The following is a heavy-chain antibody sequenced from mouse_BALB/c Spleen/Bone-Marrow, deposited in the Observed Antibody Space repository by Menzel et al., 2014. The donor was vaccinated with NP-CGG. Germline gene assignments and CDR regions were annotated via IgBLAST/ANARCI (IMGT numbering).Heavy chain of an antibody. Sequence: VQLVESGAELVKPGASMKLSCKASGYTFTEYIIHWVKQRSGQGLEWIGWFYPGSGSIKYNEKFKDKATSTADKSSSTVYTELSRLTSEDSAVYFCARHEKANYGNYAMDYWGQGTSVTVSS. CDR1: GYTFTEYI. D-gene: IGHD1-1*01. V-gene: IGHV1-62-2*01. CDR2: FYPGSGSI. CDR3: ARHEKANYGNYAMDY. J-gene: IGHJ4*01.